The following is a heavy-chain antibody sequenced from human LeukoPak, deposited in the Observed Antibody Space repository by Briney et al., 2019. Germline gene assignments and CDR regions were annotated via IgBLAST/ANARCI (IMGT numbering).Heavy chain of an antibody. J-gene: IGHJ6*03. CDR1: GYTFTGHC. Sequence: ASVKVSCKASGYTFTGHCMHWVRQAPGQELECMGWIRPNTGATNYEHKFQGRVTMTRDTSISTTCMELTGLTSDDTAVYYCARDSITTGYYYYMDVWGKGTTVTVS. D-gene: IGHD4-11*01. V-gene: IGHV1-2*07. CDR2: IRPNTGAT. CDR3: ARDSITTGYYYYMDV.